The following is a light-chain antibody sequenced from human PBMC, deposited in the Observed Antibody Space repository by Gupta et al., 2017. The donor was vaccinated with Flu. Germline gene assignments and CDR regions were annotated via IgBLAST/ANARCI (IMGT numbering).Light chain of an antibody. V-gene: IGKV1-39*01. J-gene: IGKJ2*01. CDR1: QTITDY. Sequence: DIQMTQSPSSLSASVGDSVTITCRASQTITDYLNWYRQTPGKAPELLIYSASSLQSGVPLRFSGTGSGTDFTLTINRLRPEDFATYYCQQSYITPYTFGQGTKLEIK. CDR2: SAS. CDR3: QQSYITPYT.